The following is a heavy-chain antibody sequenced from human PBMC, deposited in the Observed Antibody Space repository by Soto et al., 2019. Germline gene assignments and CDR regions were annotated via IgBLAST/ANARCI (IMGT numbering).Heavy chain of an antibody. J-gene: IGHJ5*02. CDR2: IYYSGST. D-gene: IGHD2-15*01. CDR1: GGSISSYY. Sequence: PSETLSLTCTVSGGSISSYYWSWIRQPPGKGLEWIGYIYYSGSTNYNPSLKSRVTISVDTSKNQFSLKLSSVTAADTAVYYCARGGYCSGGSCLPHWFDPWGQGTLVTVSS. V-gene: IGHV4-59*01. CDR3: ARGGYCSGGSCLPHWFDP.